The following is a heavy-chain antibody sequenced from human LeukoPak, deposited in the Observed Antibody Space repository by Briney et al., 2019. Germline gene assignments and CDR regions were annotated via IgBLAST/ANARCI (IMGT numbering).Heavy chain of an antibody. Sequence: GESLKISCKGSGYSFTSYWIGWVRQMPGKGLEWMGIIYPGDSDTRYSPSFQGQVTISADKSISTAYLQWSSLKASDTAMYYCARQSNGSGSYYAYFDYWGQGTLVTVSS. V-gene: IGHV5-51*01. CDR1: GYSFTSYW. D-gene: IGHD3-10*01. CDR3: ARQSNGSGSYYAYFDY. CDR2: IYPGDSDT. J-gene: IGHJ4*02.